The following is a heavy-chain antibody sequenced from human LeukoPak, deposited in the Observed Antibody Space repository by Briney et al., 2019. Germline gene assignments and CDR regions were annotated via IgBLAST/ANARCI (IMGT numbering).Heavy chain of an antibody. D-gene: IGHD3-10*01. Sequence: GASVKVSFKASGYTFTSYGISWVRQAPAQGLEWMGLICAYNGNTDYAHNLQDRIIMTADTSTSTAYMELRSLRSDDTAVYYCANGGAPNMLRGRKYYYYGMDVWGQGTTVTVSS. CDR3: ANGGAPNMLRGRKYYYYGMDV. V-gene: IGHV1-18*01. CDR2: ICAYNGNT. J-gene: IGHJ6*02. CDR1: GYTFTSYG.